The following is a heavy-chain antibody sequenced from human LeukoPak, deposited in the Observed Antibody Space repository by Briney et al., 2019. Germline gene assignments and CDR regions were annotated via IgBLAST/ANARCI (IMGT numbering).Heavy chain of an antibody. Sequence: GGSLRLSCAASGFTFNSYWMTWVRQAPGKGLEWVADIKQDGGDKYCAGSVKGRFTISRDNAKNSLYLQMNSLRAEDTAVYFCARYNSAWKTDDYWGQGTLVTVSS. D-gene: IGHD6-19*01. V-gene: IGHV3-7*03. CDR2: IKQDGGDK. CDR1: GFTFNSYW. CDR3: ARYNSAWKTDDY. J-gene: IGHJ4*02.